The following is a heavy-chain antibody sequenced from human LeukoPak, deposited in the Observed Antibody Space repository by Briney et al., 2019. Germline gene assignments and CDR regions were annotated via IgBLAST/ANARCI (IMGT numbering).Heavy chain of an antibody. CDR2: INHSGST. CDR1: GGSFSGYY. CDR3: ASPGITGTTTGY. J-gene: IGHJ4*02. V-gene: IGHV4-34*01. Sequence: SETLSLTCAVYGGSFSGYYWSWIRQPPGKVLEWIGEINHSGSTNYNPSLKNRVTISVDTSKNQFSLKLSSVTAADTAVYYCASPGITGTTTGYWGQGTLVTVSS. D-gene: IGHD1-20*01.